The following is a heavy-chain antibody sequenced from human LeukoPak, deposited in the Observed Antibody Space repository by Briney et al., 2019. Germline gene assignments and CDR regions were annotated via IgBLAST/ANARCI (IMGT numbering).Heavy chain of an antibody. V-gene: IGHV3-30-3*01. D-gene: IGHD6-19*01. CDR2: ISYDGSNK. CDR1: GFTFSSYA. J-gene: IGHJ4*02. CDR3: ARDFPYSSGWYSGFDY. Sequence: GGSLRLSCAASGFTFSSYAMHWVRQAPGKGLEWVAVISYDGSNKYYADSVKGRFTISRDNSKNTLYLQMNSLRAEDTAVYYCARDFPYSSGWYSGFDYWGQGTLVTVSS.